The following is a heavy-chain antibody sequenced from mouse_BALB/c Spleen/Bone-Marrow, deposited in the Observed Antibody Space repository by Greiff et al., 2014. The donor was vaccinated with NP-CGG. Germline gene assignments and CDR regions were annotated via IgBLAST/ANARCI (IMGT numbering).Heavy chain of an antibody. J-gene: IGHJ1*01. V-gene: IGHV7-3*02. CDR2: ISNKAKGYTT. CDR3: ARDINEGNYWYFDG. Sequence: EVMLVESGGGLVQPGGSLRLSCATSGFTFTDYYMSWVRQPPGKGLEWLGFISNKAKGYTTEYSASVKGRFTISRANYQSILYLQMNTMRAKDMATYYCARDINEGNYWYFDGWGAGTSVTVSS. CDR1: GFTFTDYY.